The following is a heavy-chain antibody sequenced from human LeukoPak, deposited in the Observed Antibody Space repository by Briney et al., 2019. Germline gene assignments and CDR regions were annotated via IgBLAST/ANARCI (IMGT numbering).Heavy chain of an antibody. Sequence: ASVKVSCKASGYTFTSYDINWVRQATGQGLEWMGWMNPNSGNTGYAQKFQGRVTMTRDTSISTAYMELSRLRSDDTAVYYCARVRNYYDSSGYYPFDYWGQGTLVTVSS. CDR2: MNPNSGNT. CDR3: ARVRNYYDSSGYYPFDY. D-gene: IGHD3-22*01. J-gene: IGHJ4*02. CDR1: GYTFTSYD. V-gene: IGHV1-8*01.